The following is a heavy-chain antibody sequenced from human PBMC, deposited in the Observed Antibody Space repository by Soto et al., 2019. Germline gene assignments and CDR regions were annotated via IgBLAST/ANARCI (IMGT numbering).Heavy chain of an antibody. J-gene: IGHJ4*02. V-gene: IGHV3-48*02. CDR1: GFTFSTDS. D-gene: IGHD3-10*01. CDR2: ISTSGATR. Sequence: EVQLVESGGGLVQPGGSLRLSCVASGFTFSTDSMNWVRQAPGKGLEWVAHISTSGATRYYADSVKGRFTISRDNAKTSLFLKMDSLRNEDRPVYYCAGFFGRGFDYGGQEPLVPVSS. CDR3: AGFFGRGFDY.